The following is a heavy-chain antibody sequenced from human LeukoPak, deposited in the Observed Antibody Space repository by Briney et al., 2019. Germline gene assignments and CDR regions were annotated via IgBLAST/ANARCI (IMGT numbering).Heavy chain of an antibody. Sequence: ASVKVSCKASGYTFTGYYMHWVRQAPGQGLEWMGIINPSGGSTSYAQKFQGRVTMTRDTSTSTVYMELSSLRSEDTAIYYCARAANRYCSGGSCYFYAFDIWGQGTMVTVSS. CDR3: ARAANRYCSGGSCYFYAFDI. CDR1: GYTFTGYY. D-gene: IGHD2-15*01. CDR2: INPSGGST. J-gene: IGHJ3*02. V-gene: IGHV1-46*01.